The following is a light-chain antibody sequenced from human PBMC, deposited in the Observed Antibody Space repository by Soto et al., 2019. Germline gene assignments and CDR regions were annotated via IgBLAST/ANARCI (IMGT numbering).Light chain of an antibody. V-gene: IGKV1-39*01. Sequence: DIQMTQSPSSLSASVGDRVTITCRASQSISSYLNWYQQKPGKAPKLLIYAASSLQSGVPSRFSGSGSGTDFTLTISSLQPEDFATYYCLQSYPFGQGTKVEIK. J-gene: IGKJ1*01. CDR1: QSISSY. CDR3: LQSYP. CDR2: AAS.